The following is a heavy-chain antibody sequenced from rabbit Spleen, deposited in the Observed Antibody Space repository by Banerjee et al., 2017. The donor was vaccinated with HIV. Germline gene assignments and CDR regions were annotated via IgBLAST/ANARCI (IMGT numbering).Heavy chain of an antibody. CDR3: TRDDGSGHYIDGYFNL. Sequence: QEQLEESGGDLVKPGASLTLTCKASGLDLSSRYWICWVRQAPGKGLEWIACIDVAKYGTTYYTSWAKGRFTISKTSSTTVTLHMTSLTVADTATYFCTRDDGSGHYIDGYFNLWGQGTLVTVS. J-gene: IGHJ4*01. CDR2: IDVAKYGTT. V-gene: IGHV1S45*01. CDR1: GLDLSSRYW. D-gene: IGHD1-1*01.